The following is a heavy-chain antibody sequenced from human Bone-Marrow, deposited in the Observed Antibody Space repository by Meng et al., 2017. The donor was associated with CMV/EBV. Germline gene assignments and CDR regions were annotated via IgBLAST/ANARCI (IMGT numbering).Heavy chain of an antibody. V-gene: IGHV3-23*01. J-gene: IGHJ4*02. CDR3: AKDASHMYYYDSSGYRGPYYFDY. CDR2: ISDAGYST. Sequence: GESLKISCAASGFTFTIYAMSWVRQAPGKGLEWVSSISDAGYSTYYAASVKGRFTISRDNSKNTLYLQMNSLRAEDTAVYYCAKDASHMYYYDSSGYRGPYYFDYWGQGTLVTVSS. D-gene: IGHD3-22*01. CDR1: GFTFTIYA.